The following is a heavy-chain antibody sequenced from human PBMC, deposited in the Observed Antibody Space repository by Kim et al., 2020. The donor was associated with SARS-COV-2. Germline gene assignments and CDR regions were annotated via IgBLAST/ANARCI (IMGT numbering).Heavy chain of an antibody. J-gene: IGHJ6*03. Sequence: SETLSLTCTVSGGSISSYYWSWIRQPPGKGLEWIGYIYHSGSTNYNPSLKSRVTISVDTSKNQFSLKLSSVTAADTAVYYCARDKIKYSSSWGYYYYHM. V-gene: IGHV4-59*12. CDR3: ARDKIKYSSSWGYYYYHM. CDR2: IYHSGST. CDR1: GGSISSYY. D-gene: IGHD6-13*01.